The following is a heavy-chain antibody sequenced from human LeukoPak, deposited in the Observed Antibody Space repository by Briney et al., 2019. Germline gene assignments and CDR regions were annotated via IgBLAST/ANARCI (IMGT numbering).Heavy chain of an antibody. CDR3: ARRRVYGASADV. CDR1: GGSFSGYY. J-gene: IGHJ6*04. CDR2: INHSGST. Sequence: SETLSLTCAVYGGSFSGYYWSWIRQPPGKGLEWIGEINHSGSTNYNPSLKSRVTISVDTSKNQFSLKLSSVTAADTAVYYCARRRVYGASADVWGKGTTVTISS. V-gene: IGHV4-34*01. D-gene: IGHD4-17*01.